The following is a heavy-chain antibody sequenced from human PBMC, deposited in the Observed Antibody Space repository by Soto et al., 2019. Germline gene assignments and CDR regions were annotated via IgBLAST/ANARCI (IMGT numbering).Heavy chain of an antibody. V-gene: IGHV1-46*01. CDR3: ATAAYSTSWYDF. CDR1: EYTFTDYY. D-gene: IGHD6-13*01. Sequence: ASVKFSCKSSEYTFTDYYIHWVRQAPGQVLECMVLINPSGGITSYXXKFQGRVXXTRDTSTSTVXMELSXLRSEDTAVYYCATAAYSTSWYDFWCQGTLVTVSS. CDR2: INPSGGIT. J-gene: IGHJ5*01.